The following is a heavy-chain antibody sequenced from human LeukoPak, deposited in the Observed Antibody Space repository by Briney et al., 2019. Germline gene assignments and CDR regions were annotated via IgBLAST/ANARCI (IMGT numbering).Heavy chain of an antibody. D-gene: IGHD3-22*01. V-gene: IGHV3-49*04. CDR3: TRAYYYDSSGLCY. Sequence: GGSLRLSCTASGFTFGDYAMSWVRQAPGKGLEWVGFIRSKAYGGTTEYAASVKGRFTISRDDSKSIAYLQMNSLKTEDTAVYYCTRAYYYDSSGLCYSGQGTLVTVSS. CDR2: IRSKAYGGTT. CDR1: GFTFGDYA. J-gene: IGHJ4*02.